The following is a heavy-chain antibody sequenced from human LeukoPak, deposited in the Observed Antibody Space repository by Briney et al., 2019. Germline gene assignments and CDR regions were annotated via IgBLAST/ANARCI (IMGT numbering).Heavy chain of an antibody. CDR3: ARGGMITFGGVIGDY. CDR2: ISYDGSNK. V-gene: IGHV3-30*04. J-gene: IGHJ4*02. Sequence: GGSLRLSCAASGFTFSSYAMHWVRQAPGKGLEWVAVISYDGSNKYYADSGKGRFTISRDNSKNTLYLQMNSLRAGGTAVYYCARGGMITFGGVIGDYWGQGTLVTVSS. D-gene: IGHD3-16*02. CDR1: GFTFSSYA.